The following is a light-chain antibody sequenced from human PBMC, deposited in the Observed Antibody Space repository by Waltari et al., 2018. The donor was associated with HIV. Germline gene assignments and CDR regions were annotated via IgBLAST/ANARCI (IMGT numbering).Light chain of an antibody. Sequence: DIQLTQSPSFLSASIGDRVTITCRASQNIYSYLVWYQQKPGRAPQVLIYGTSTLQSGVPSRFSGSGSWTEFALTITNLQPDDFATYYCQQVNGYPLTFGGGTKVEIK. CDR3: QQVNGYPLT. CDR1: QNIYSY. CDR2: GTS. J-gene: IGKJ4*01. V-gene: IGKV1-9*01.